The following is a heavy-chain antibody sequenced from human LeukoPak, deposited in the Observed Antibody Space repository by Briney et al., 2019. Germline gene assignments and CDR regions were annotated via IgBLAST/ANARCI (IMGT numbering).Heavy chain of an antibody. J-gene: IGHJ6*03. CDR3: AKAPTGTTNLGPFYYYYYMDV. CDR2: ISGSGGST. V-gene: IGHV3-23*01. Sequence: GGSLRLSCAASGFTFSSYAMSWVRQAPGKGLEWVSAISGSGGSTYYADSEKGRFTISRDNSKNTLYLQMNSLRAEDTAVYYCAKAPTGTTNLGPFYYYYYMDVWGKGTTVTVSS. CDR1: GFTFSSYA. D-gene: IGHD1-7*01.